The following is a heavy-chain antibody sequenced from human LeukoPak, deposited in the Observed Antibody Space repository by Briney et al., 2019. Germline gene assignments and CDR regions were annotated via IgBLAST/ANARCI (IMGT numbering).Heavy chain of an antibody. D-gene: IGHD3-22*01. CDR3: AKDNNYDSSGYYGY. J-gene: IGHJ4*02. CDR2: ISWNSGSI. Sequence: GGSLRLSCAASGFTFDDYAMHWVRPAPGKGLEWVSGISWNSGSIGYADSVKGRFTISRDNAKNSLYLQMNSLRAEDTALYYCAKDNNYDSSGYYGYWGQGTLGTVSS. CDR1: GFTFDDYA. V-gene: IGHV3-9*01.